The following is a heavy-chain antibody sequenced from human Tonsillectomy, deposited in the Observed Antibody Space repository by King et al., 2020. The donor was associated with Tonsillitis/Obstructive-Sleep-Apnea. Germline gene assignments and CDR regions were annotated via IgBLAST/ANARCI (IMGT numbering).Heavy chain of an antibody. D-gene: IGHD3-3*01. J-gene: IGHJ5*02. V-gene: IGHV3-23*04. Sequence: VQLVESGGGLVQPGGSLRLSCAASGFTFSSYAMSWVRQAPGKGLEWVSAISGSGGSTYYADSVKGRFTISRDNSKNTLYLQMNSLRAEDTAVYYCAREAQYYDLWSGYYTDASHPPNNWFDPWGQGTLVTVSS. CDR1: GFTFSSYA. CDR2: ISGSGGST. CDR3: AREAQYYDLWSGYYTDASHPPNNWFDP.